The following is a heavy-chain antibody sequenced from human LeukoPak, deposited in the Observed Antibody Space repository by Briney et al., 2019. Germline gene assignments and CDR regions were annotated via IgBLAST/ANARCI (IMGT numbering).Heavy chain of an antibody. CDR1: GFTFSSYW. D-gene: IGHD3-3*01. V-gene: IGHV3-74*01. CDR2: INSDGSST. J-gene: IGHJ4*02. CDR3: ARDRFWAAQNFFDY. Sequence: GGSLRLSCAASGFTFSSYWMHWVRHAPGKGVVWVSRINSDGSSTSYADSVKGRFTISRDNAKNTLYLQMNSLRAEDTAVYYCARDRFWAAQNFFDYWGQGTLVTVSS.